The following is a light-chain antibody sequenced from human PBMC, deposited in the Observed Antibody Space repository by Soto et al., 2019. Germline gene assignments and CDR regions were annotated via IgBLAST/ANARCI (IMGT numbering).Light chain of an antibody. J-gene: IGLJ1*01. CDR3: GSWDSSLSAYV. V-gene: IGLV1-51*01. CDR1: SCSIGAGFD. Sequence: QSVLTQPPSVSGAPGQRVTISCTRSSCSIGAGFDVNWYEQLPGTAPKLLIYDDNKRPSGIPDRFSGSKSGTSATLGITGFQTGDEADYYCGSWDSSLSAYVFGTGTKLTVL. CDR2: DDN.